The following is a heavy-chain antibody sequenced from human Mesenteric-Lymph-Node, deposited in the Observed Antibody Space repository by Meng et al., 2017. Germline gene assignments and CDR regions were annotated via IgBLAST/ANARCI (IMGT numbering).Heavy chain of an antibody. CDR2: ISGSGGST. CDR1: GFTFSSYD. J-gene: IGHJ4*02. Sequence: GESLKISCAASGFTFSSYDMSWVRQAPGKGLEWVSSISGSGGSTYYADSVKGRFTISRDNSKNTLYLQMNSLRAENTAVSYCARSREARCSGGTCYTGDYWGQGTLVTVSS. V-gene: IGHV3-23*01. CDR3: ARSREARCSGGTCYTGDY. D-gene: IGHD2-15*01.